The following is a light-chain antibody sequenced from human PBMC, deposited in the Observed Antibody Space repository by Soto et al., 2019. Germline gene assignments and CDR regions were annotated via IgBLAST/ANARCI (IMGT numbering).Light chain of an antibody. Sequence: QSVLTQPASVSGSPGQAITISCTRTSNEVGGYKYVSWYQQHPGKAPKPMIYDVSNRPSGVSNRFSGSKSGNTASLTISGLQAEDEADYYCSSYTSSSTPYVFGTGTKVTVL. CDR3: SSYTSSSTPYV. J-gene: IGLJ1*01. CDR1: SNEVGGYKY. CDR2: DVS. V-gene: IGLV2-14*01.